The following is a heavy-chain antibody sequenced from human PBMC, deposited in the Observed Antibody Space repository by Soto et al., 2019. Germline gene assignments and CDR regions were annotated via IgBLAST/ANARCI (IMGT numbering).Heavy chain of an antibody. Sequence: WTWIRQSPGKGLEWIGHVYYSGSTTYNPSLKSRTTISLDTPNNQFSLRMSSVTAADTAVYYCAGGSTTYTSSWYKYWGQGTLVTVSS. CDR2: VYYSGST. J-gene: IGHJ4*02. CDR3: AGGSTTYTSSWYKY. D-gene: IGHD6-13*01. V-gene: IGHV4-59*01.